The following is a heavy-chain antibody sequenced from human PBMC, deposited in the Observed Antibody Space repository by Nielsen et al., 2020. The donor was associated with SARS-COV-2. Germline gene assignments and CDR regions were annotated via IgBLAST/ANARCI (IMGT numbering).Heavy chain of an antibody. Sequence: GGSLRLSCAASGFTFSSYGMHWVRQAPGKGLEWVAVIWYDGSNKYYVDSVKGRFTISRDNSKNTLYLQMNSLRAEDTAVYYCAREGGHDTGTFDYWGQGTLVTVSS. CDR2: IWYDGSNK. CDR3: AREGGHDTGTFDY. D-gene: IGHD3-22*01. CDR1: GFTFSSYG. V-gene: IGHV3-33*01. J-gene: IGHJ4*02.